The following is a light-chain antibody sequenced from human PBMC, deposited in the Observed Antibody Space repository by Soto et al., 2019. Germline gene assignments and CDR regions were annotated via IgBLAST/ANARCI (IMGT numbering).Light chain of an antibody. J-gene: IGKJ1*01. Sequence: IQLTRSPSSLSASVGDRVTITCRASQGISSNLAWYQQKPGRAPKLLIFGASTLQSGVPSRFSGSGSGAEFTLSISSLQSEDFAVYYCQQYNNWPRTFGQGGKVDIK. CDR3: QQYNNWPRT. CDR1: QGISSN. V-gene: IGKV1-9*01. CDR2: GAS.